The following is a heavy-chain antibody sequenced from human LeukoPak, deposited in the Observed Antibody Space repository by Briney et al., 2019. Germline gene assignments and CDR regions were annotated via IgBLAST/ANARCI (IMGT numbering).Heavy chain of an antibody. V-gene: IGHV3-66*01. CDR2: IYSGGST. J-gene: IGHJ4*02. Sequence: GGSLRLSCAASGFTVSSNYMSWVRQAPGKGLKWVSVIYSGGSTYYADSVKGRFTISRDNSKNTLYLQMNSLRAEDTAVYYCAKDTDKWELRYFDYWGQGTLVTVSS. CDR3: AKDTDKWELRYFDY. CDR1: GFTVSSNY. D-gene: IGHD1-26*01.